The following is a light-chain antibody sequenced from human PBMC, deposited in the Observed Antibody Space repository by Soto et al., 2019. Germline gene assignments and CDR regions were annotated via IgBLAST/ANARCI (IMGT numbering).Light chain of an antibody. J-gene: IGLJ2*01. CDR2: EVT. CDR1: SSDVGAYNY. Sequence: QSALTQPPSASGSPGQSVTISCTGTSSDVGAYNYVSWYQQHPGKVPKLLIYEVTQRPSGVPDRFSGSKSGNTASLTVSGLQAEDEADYYCNSYAGSNNLVFGGGTKLTVL. V-gene: IGLV2-8*01. CDR3: NSYAGSNNLV.